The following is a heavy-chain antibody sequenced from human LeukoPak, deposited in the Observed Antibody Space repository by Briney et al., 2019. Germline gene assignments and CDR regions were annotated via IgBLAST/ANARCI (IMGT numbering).Heavy chain of an antibody. V-gene: IGHV6-1*01. CDR2: TYYRSKWYY. CDR1: GDSVSSNSAA. D-gene: IGHD7-27*01. Sequence: SQTLSLTCVISGDSVSSNSAAWNWIRQSPSRGLEWLGRTYYRSKWYYGYAVSVKSRLTIHPDTSQNQFSLQLTSVTPEDTAVYYCARSTGDLHNWGQGTLVTVSS. CDR3: ARSTGDLHN. J-gene: IGHJ4*02.